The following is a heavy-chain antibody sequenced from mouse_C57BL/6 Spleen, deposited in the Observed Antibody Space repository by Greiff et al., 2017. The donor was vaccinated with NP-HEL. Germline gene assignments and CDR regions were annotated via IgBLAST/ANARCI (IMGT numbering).Heavy chain of an antibody. Sequence: QVQLKQSGAELARPGASVKMSCKASGYTFTSYTMHWVKQRPGQGLEWIGYINPSSGYTKYNQKFKDKATLTADKSSSTAYMQLSSLTSEDSAVYYCARSGYGSSYYAMDYWGQGTSVTVSS. CDR2: INPSSGYT. V-gene: IGHV1-4*01. CDR3: ARSGYGSSYYAMDY. D-gene: IGHD1-1*01. CDR1: GYTFTSYT. J-gene: IGHJ4*01.